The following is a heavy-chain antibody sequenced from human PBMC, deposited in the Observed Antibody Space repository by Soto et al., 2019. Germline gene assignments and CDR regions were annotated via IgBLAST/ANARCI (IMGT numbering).Heavy chain of an antibody. J-gene: IGHJ5*02. CDR2: IYHSGST. CDR1: GGSISSGDYY. CDR3: ARERPDGARLDP. D-gene: IGHD6-6*01. Sequence: QVQLQESGPGLVKPSQTLSLTCTVSGGSISSGDYYWSWIRQPPGKGLEWIGYIYHSGSTYYNPSLKSRGTISVNTSKNQFSLKLSSVTAADTAVYYCARERPDGARLDPWGQGTLVTVSS. V-gene: IGHV4-30-4*01.